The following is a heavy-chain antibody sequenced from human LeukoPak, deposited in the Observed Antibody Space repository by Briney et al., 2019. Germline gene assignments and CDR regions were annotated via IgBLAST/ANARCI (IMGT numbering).Heavy chain of an antibody. Sequence: GGSLRLSCAASGFTFSSYAMSWVRQAPGKGLEWGSAISGSGGSTYYADSVKGRFTISRDNSKNTLYLQMNSLRAEDTAVYYCARDPPRGLGRFDYWGQGTLVTVSS. D-gene: IGHD3/OR15-3a*01. CDR1: GFTFSSYA. CDR3: ARDPPRGLGRFDY. J-gene: IGHJ4*02. V-gene: IGHV3-23*01. CDR2: ISGSGGST.